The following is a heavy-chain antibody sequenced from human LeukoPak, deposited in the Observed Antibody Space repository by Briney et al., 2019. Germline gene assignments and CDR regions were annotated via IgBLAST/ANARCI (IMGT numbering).Heavy chain of an antibody. CDR2: INAGNGNT. CDR1: GYTFTSYA. Sequence: ASVKVSCKASGYTFTSYAMHWVRQAPGQRLEWMGWINAGNGNTKYSQKFQGRVTITRDTSASTAYMELSSLRSEDTAVYYCARESMEWLLRYYFDYWGQGTLVTVSS. J-gene: IGHJ4*02. V-gene: IGHV1-3*01. D-gene: IGHD5-12*01. CDR3: ARESMEWLLRYYFDY.